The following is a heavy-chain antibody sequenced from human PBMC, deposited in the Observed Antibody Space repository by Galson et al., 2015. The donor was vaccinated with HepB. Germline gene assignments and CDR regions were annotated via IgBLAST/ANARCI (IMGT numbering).Heavy chain of an antibody. J-gene: IGHJ4*02. CDR2: ISSHGDST. Sequence: SLRLSCAASGFTFSSYAMHWVRQAAGKGLDFVSAISSHGDSTFHADSVKGRFTISRDNSGKTLYLQMNSLRSDDTAIYYCAYGSGSYFLDNWGQGTLVTVSS. CDR3: AYGSGSYFLDN. D-gene: IGHD3-10*01. CDR1: GFTFSSYA. V-gene: IGHV3-64*04.